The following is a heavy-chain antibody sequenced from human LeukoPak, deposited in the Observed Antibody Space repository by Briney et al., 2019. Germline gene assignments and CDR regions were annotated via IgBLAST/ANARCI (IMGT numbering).Heavy chain of an antibody. J-gene: IGHJ4*02. V-gene: IGHV4-4*02. D-gene: IGHD3-9*01. CDR1: GGSITTTNW. Sequence: PSETLSLTCAVSGGSITTTNWWSWVRQPPGKGLEWIGEVHLNGATNYNPSLESRFSMSIDKSNNHLSLEVTSVTAADTAIYYCGKTDIYFNPIDYWGPGSLVTVSS. CDR3: GKTDIYFNPIDY. CDR2: VHLNGAT.